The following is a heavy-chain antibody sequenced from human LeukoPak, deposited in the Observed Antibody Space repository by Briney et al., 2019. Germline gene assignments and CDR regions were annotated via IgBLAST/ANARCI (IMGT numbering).Heavy chain of an antibody. D-gene: IGHD3-9*01. Sequence: SGTLSLNCAVSGGSISSSNWWSLVRQPPGKGLEWIGEIYHSGSTNYNPSLKSRVTISVDKSKNQFSLKLSSVTAADTAVYYCARDRAYDILTGYYDDAFDIWGQGTMVTVSS. V-gene: IGHV4-4*02. CDR2: IYHSGST. J-gene: IGHJ3*02. CDR3: ARDRAYDILTGYYDDAFDI. CDR1: GGSISSSNW.